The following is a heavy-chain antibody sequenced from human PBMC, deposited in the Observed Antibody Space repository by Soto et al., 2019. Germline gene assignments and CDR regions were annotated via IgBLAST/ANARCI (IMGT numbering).Heavy chain of an antibody. J-gene: IGHJ6*01. CDR2: IIPIVGTG. Sequence: SVKVSCKASGCRFSSYAISWVRQARGQGLEWMGGIIPIVGTGNYAQNFQGRVTITADESTSTAYMELSSLRSEDTAMYYCARVMRAAARPGMDVWGQGTTVMVS. CDR3: ARVMRAAARPGMDV. D-gene: IGHD6-13*01. CDR1: GCRFSSYA. V-gene: IGHV1-69*13.